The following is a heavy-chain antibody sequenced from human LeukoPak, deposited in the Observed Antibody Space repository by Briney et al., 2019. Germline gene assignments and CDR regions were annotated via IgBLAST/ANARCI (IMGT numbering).Heavy chain of an antibody. V-gene: IGHV3-11*01. CDR2: TSPSGSRM. J-gene: IGHJ4*02. CDR1: GFTFSDYF. CDR3: ARRKVPAANDY. D-gene: IGHD2-2*01. Sequence: GGSLRLSCAASGFTFSDYFMSWIRQAPGQGLEWVSYTSPSGSRMYYADSVRGRFTISRDNANSSLFLQMNSLTADDTAVYYCARRKVPAANDYWGQGTLVTVSS.